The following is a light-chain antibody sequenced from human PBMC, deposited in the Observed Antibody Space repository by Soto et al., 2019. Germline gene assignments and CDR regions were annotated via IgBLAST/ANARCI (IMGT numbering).Light chain of an antibody. CDR3: QQAYSFPIT. J-gene: IGKJ5*01. Sequence: GDRVTITCRASQGIGVYLAWYQQKPGKAPKLLIYDASRLRSGVPSTFSGSRSGTDFTLTITDLQPEDFATYYCQQAYSFPITFGQGTRLEIK. CDR1: QGIGVY. CDR2: DAS. V-gene: IGKV1-12*01.